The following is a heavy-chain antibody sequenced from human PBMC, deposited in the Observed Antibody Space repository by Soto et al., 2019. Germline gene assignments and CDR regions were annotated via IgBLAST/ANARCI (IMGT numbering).Heavy chain of an antibody. CDR1: GGSVSSGSYY. CDR2: IYYSGST. Sequence: SETLSLTCTVSGGSVSSGSYYWSWIRQPPGKGLEWIGYIYYSGSTNYNPSLKSRVTISVDTSKNQFSLKLSSVTAADTAVYYCARASRAPVLLWFGELLPNYYYYMDVWGKGTTVTVSS. V-gene: IGHV4-61*01. CDR3: ARASRAPVLLWFGELLPNYYYYMDV. J-gene: IGHJ6*03. D-gene: IGHD3-10*01.